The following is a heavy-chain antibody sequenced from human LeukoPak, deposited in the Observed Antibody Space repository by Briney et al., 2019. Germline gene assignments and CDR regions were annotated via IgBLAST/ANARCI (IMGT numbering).Heavy chain of an antibody. J-gene: IGHJ4*02. Sequence: GGSLRLSCTASGFSFSAFWMHWVRQAPGKGLVWVSRINSDGSSTTYADSVKGRFTVSRDNAKNTLYLQMDSLRAEDSAVYYCARGLVHDTSGYYSDYWGQGILVTVSS. CDR2: INSDGSST. CDR1: GFSFSAFW. V-gene: IGHV3-74*01. CDR3: ARGLVHDTSGYYSDY. D-gene: IGHD3-22*01.